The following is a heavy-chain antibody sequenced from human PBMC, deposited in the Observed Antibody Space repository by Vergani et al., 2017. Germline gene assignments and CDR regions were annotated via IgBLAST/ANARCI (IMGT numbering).Heavy chain of an antibody. CDR1: GGTFSSYA. V-gene: IGHV1-69*04. CDR3: ARDPDIVVVVAATLRFDP. J-gene: IGHJ5*02. Sequence: QVQLVQSGAEVKKPGSSVKVSCKASGGTFSSYAISWVRQAPGQGLEWMGRIIPILGIANYAQKFQGRVTSTADKSTSTAYMELSSLRSEDTAVYYCARDPDIVVVVAATLRFDPWGQGTLVTVSS. D-gene: IGHD2-15*01. CDR2: IIPILGIA.